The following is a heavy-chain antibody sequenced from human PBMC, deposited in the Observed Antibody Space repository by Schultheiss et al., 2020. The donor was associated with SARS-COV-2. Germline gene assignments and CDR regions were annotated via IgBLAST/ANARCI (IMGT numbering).Heavy chain of an antibody. CDR1: GGSISSGGYY. J-gene: IGHJ1*01. V-gene: IGHV4-31*03. CDR2: IYYSGST. D-gene: IGHD3-22*01. Sequence: SETLSLTCTVSGGSISSGGYYWTWIRQPPGKGLEWIGYIYYSGSTYYNPSLKSRVTISVDTSKNQFSLKMSSVTAADTAVYYCASSPSSGYYRLYFQHWGQGTLVTVSS. CDR3: ASSPSSGYYRLYFQH.